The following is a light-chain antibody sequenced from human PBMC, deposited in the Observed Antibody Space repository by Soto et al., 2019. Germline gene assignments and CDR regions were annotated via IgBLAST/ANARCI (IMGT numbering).Light chain of an antibody. CDR1: NSNIGGNS. J-gene: IGLJ2*01. CDR2: RNN. Sequence: QSVLSQPPSASGTPGQRVTMSCSGSNSNIGGNSVFWYQQLPGTAPKLLIFRNNQRPSGVPGRFSGSKSATSASLAISGLRSEDEADYYCAAWDDILSGVVFGGGTKLTVL. V-gene: IGLV1-47*01. CDR3: AAWDDILSGVV.